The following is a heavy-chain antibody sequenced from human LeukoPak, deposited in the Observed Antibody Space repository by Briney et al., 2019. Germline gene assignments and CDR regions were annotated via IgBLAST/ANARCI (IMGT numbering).Heavy chain of an antibody. CDR1: GFTLRTYW. CDR2: INTDGSTT. Sequence: PGGSLRLSCAASGFTLRTYWMYWVRQVPGKGLVLVSRINTDGSTTNYADSVKGRFTISRDNAKNTLYLQMNSLRPEDTAVYYCIREYSSSFDYWGQGTLVTVSS. D-gene: IGHD3-22*01. CDR3: IREYSSSFDY. J-gene: IGHJ4*02. V-gene: IGHV3-74*01.